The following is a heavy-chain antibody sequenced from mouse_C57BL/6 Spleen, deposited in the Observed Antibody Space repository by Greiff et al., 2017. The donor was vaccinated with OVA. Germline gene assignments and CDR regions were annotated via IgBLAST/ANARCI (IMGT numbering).Heavy chain of an antibody. CDR2: IYPGDGDT. J-gene: IGHJ1*03. V-gene: IGHV1-82*01. CDR3: ARDGSWYFDV. CDR1: GYAFSSSW. Sequence: QVTLKECGPELVKPGASVKISCKASGYAFSSSWMNWVKQRPGKGLEWIGRIYPGDGDTNYNGKFKGKATLTADKSSSTAYMQLSSLTSEDSAVYFCARDGSWYFDVWGTGTTVTVSS.